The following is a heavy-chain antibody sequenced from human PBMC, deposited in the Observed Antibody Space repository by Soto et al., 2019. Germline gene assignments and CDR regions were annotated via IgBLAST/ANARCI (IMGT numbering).Heavy chain of an antibody. D-gene: IGHD6-13*01. Sequence: PSETLSLTCTFSCGSISSYYWSWIRQPAGKGLEWIGRIYTSGSTNYNPSLKSRVTMSVDTSKNQFSLKLSSVTAADTAVYYCARAPGIAAAGTVYYYGMDVWGQGTTVTVSS. J-gene: IGHJ6*02. CDR3: ARAPGIAAAGTVYYYGMDV. CDR1: CGSISSYY. CDR2: IYTSGST. V-gene: IGHV4-4*07.